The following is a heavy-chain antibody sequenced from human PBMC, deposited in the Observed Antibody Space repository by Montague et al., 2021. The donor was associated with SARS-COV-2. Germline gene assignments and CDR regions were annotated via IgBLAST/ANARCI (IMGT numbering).Heavy chain of an antibody. D-gene: IGHD6-19*01. J-gene: IGHJ6*02. CDR3: ARDLGAVAGGYYYYYYGMDV. CDR2: IWYDGSNK. V-gene: IGHV3-33*01. CDR1: GFTFSSYG. Sequence: SLRLSCAASGFTFSSYGLHWVRQAPGKGLEWVAIIWYDGSNKYYADSVKGRFTISRDNSKNTLYPQMNSLRAEDTAVYYCARDLGAVAGGYYYYYYGMDVWGRGTTVTVSS.